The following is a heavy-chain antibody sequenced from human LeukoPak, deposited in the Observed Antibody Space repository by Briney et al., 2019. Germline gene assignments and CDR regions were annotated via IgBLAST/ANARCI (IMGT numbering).Heavy chain of an antibody. CDR1: GYTFTSYF. J-gene: IGHJ4*02. CDR2: INPSGGST. D-gene: IGHD4-17*01. Sequence: ASVKVSCKASGYTFTSYFMHWVRQAPGQGLDWMGIINPSGGSTSYAQKFQGRVTMTRDTSTSTVYMELSSLRSEDTAVYYCARDSADYGDYDCWGQGTLVTVSS. CDR3: ARDSADYGDYDC. V-gene: IGHV1-46*01.